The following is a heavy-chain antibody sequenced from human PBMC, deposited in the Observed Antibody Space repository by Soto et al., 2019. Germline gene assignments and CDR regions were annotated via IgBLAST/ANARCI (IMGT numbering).Heavy chain of an antibody. CDR2: IYYSGST. CDR3: ARDRIQLGYYYYYYGMDV. CDR1: GGSVTTGSYY. D-gene: IGHD5-18*01. V-gene: IGHV4-61*01. Sequence: SETLSLTCTVSGGSVTTGSYYWSWIRQPPWKGLEWIGYIYYSGSTNYNPSLKSRVTISVDTSKNQFSLKLSSVTAADTAVYYCARDRIQLGYYYYYYGMDVWGQGTTVT. J-gene: IGHJ6*02.